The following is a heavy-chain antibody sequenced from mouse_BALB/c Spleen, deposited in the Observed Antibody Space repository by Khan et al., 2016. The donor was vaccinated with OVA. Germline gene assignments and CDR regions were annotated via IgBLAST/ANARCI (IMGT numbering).Heavy chain of an antibody. V-gene: IGHV1S136*01. D-gene: IGHD2-4*01. CDR1: GYTFTSYV. Sequence: VRLQQSGPELVKPGASVKMSCKASGYTFTSYVMHWVKQKPGLGLEWIGYIYPFNDDTKYNEKFKGKATLTSDKSSSTAYMELSSLTSEDSAVYDEAPVGDYVVLFADWGQGTLFTVSA. J-gene: IGHJ3*01. CDR2: IYPFNDDT. CDR3: APVGDYVVLFAD.